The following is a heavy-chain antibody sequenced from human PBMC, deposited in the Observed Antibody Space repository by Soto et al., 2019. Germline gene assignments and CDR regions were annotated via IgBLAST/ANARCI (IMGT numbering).Heavy chain of an antibody. V-gene: IGHV1-18*01. D-gene: IGHD2-15*01. CDR2: INTSNDNK. CDR1: GYTFTNYG. Sequence: QVHLVQSGAEVKKPGASVKVSCKASGYTFTNYGIIWLRQAPGEGLEWVGWINTSNDNKLYAQKLQGRLTLTTETSTSTAYMDLTTLRSDDTAVYFCARDPGAASFDFWAQGTLVTVSS. CDR3: ARDPGAASFDF. J-gene: IGHJ4*02.